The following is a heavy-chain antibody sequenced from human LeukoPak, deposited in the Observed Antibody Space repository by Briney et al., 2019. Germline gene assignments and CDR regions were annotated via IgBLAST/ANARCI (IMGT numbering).Heavy chain of an antibody. D-gene: IGHD5-24*01. CDR3: TRVGYIDEGIDY. V-gene: IGHV3-7*04. CDR2: INQDGTEK. Sequence: GGSLRLSCAASGFTFSSYWMSWVRQAPGEGLEWVAKINQDGTEKAYVDSVRGRFTISRDNAKNSLYLQMNSLRAEDTAIYYCTRVGYIDEGIDYWGQGTLVTVSS. J-gene: IGHJ4*02. CDR1: GFTFSSYW.